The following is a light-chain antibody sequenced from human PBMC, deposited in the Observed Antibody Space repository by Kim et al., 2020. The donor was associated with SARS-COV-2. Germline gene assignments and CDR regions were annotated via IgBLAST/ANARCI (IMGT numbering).Light chain of an antibody. CDR3: QQYYSTPWT. Sequence: ATINCKSSQSVLSSSNNKTYLTWYQQKPGQPPKLLIYWASTRESGVPDRFSGSGSGTDFTLTISSLLAEDVAIYYCQQYYSTPWTFGQGTKVDIK. CDR2: WAS. V-gene: IGKV4-1*01. J-gene: IGKJ1*01. CDR1: QSVLSSSNNKTY.